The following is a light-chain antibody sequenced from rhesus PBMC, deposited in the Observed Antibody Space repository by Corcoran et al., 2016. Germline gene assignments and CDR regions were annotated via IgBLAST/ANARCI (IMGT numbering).Light chain of an antibody. CDR3: QPFKYYLST. CDR1: QTISNY. J-gene: IGKJ3*01. Sequence: DIQMTQSPSSLSASVGDRVTITCRASQTISNYLSWYQQKPGKAPKLLIYAASRLQSGVPSRFSGSGSVTVFTLTISILQPEVFATYYCQPFKYYLSTFGPGTKLDIK. V-gene: IGKV1-41*01. CDR2: AAS.